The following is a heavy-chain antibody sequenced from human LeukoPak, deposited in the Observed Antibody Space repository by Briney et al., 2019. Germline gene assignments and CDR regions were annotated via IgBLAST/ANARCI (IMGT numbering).Heavy chain of an antibody. CDR2: IFYTGTT. CDR3: ARHRGSRSGYDFFDP. CDR1: GGSIGSDNYY. V-gene: IGHV4-39*01. D-gene: IGHD5-12*01. Sequence: PSETLSLTCTVSGGSIGSDNYYWDWIRQPPGKGLEFIAGIFYTGTTYYNPSLKSRVTISVDTSKNQFSLKLSSVTAADTAVYYCARHRGSRSGYDFFDPWGQGTLVTVSS. J-gene: IGHJ5*02.